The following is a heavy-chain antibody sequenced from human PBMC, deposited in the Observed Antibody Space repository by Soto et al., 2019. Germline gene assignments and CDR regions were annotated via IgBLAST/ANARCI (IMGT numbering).Heavy chain of an antibody. V-gene: IGHV3-30*18. CDR2: ISYDGSNK. CDR3: AKSHHYRNYYDSSGYPN. CDR1: GFTFSSYG. J-gene: IGHJ4*02. Sequence: QVQLVESGGGVVQPGRSLRLSCAASGFTFSSYGMHWVRQAPGKGLEWVAVISYDGSNKYYADSVKGQFTISRDNSKNPLYLQMNSLRAEDTAVYYCAKSHHYRNYYDSSGYPNWGQGTLVTVAS. D-gene: IGHD3-22*01.